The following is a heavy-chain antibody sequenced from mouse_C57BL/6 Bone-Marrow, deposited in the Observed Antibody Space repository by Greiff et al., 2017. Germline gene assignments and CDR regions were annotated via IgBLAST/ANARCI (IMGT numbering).Heavy chain of an antibody. CDR1: GFSLTSYA. V-gene: IGHV2-9-1*01. J-gene: IGHJ4*01. Sequence: VKLVESGPGLVAPSQSLSITCTVSGFSLTSYAISWVRQPPGKGLEWLGVIWTGGGTNYNSALKSRLSISKDNSKSQVFLKMNSLQTDDTARYYCARNPVVYHYAMDYWGQGTSVTVSS. D-gene: IGHD1-1*02. CDR2: IWTGGGT. CDR3: ARNPVVYHYAMDY.